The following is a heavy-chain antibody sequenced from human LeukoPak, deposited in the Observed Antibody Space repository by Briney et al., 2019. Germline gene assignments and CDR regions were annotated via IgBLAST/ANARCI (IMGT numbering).Heavy chain of an antibody. Sequence: SETLSLTCTVSGGSISSYYWSWIRQPAGKGLGWIGRIYTSGSTNYNPSLKSRVTMSVDTSKNQFSLKLSSVTAADTAVYYCARDHGYCSSTSCSTNWFDPWGQGTLVTVSS. D-gene: IGHD2-2*01. J-gene: IGHJ5*02. CDR3: ARDHGYCSSTSCSTNWFDP. V-gene: IGHV4-4*07. CDR1: GGSISSYY. CDR2: IYTSGST.